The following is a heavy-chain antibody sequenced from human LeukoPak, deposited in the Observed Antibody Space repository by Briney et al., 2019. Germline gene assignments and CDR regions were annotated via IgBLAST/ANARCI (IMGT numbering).Heavy chain of an antibody. CDR1: GGSISSYY. D-gene: IGHD3-22*01. CDR3: ARIVVADFDY. Sequence: SETLSLTCTVSGGSISSYYWGWIRQPPGKGLEWIGGIYSSGSTYYNPSLKSRVTISVDTSKNQFSLKLSSVTAADTAVYYCARIVVADFDYWGQGTLVTVSS. CDR2: IYSSGST. J-gene: IGHJ4*02. V-gene: IGHV4-39*01.